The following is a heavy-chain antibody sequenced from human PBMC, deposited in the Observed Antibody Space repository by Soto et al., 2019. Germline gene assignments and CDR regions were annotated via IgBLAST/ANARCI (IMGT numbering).Heavy chain of an antibody. D-gene: IGHD2-15*01. CDR3: ARVDCSGGSCYSDAFDI. V-gene: IGHV3-21*01. CDR2: ISSSSSYI. CDR1: GFTFSSYS. Sequence: GGSLRLSCAASGFTFSSYSMNWVRQAPGKGLEWVSSISSSSSYIYYADSVKGRFTISRDNAKNSLYLQMNSLRAEDTAVYYCARVDCSGGSCYSDAFDIWGQGTMVTVSS. J-gene: IGHJ3*02.